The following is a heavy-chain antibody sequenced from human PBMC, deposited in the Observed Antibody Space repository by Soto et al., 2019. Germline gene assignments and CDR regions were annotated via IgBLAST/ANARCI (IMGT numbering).Heavy chain of an antibody. D-gene: IGHD3-3*01. CDR3: AKGGIRFLEWPQDY. V-gene: IGHV3-30*18. Sequence: QVQLLESGGGVVQPGRSLRLSCAASGFTFSSYGMHWVRQAPGKGLEWVAVISYDGSNKYYADSVKGRFTISRDNSKHKLYLQMNSLRAEDMAVYYCAKGGIRFLEWPQDYWGQGTLVTVSS. CDR1: GFTFSSYG. CDR2: ISYDGSNK. J-gene: IGHJ4*02.